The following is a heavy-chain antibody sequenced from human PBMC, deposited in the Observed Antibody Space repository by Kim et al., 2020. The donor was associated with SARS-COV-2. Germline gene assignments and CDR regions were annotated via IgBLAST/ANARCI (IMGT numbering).Heavy chain of an antibody. J-gene: IGHJ6*02. CDR2: INHSGST. V-gene: IGHV4-34*01. D-gene: IGHD6-19*01. CDR3: ARGHGSGWFWEHYYYGMDV. CDR1: GGSFSGYY. Sequence: SETLSLTCAVYGGSFSGYYWSWIRQPPGKGLEWIGEINHSGSTNYNPSLKSRVTISVDTSKNQFSLKLSSVTAADTAVYYCARGHGSGWFWEHYYYGMDVWGQGTTVTVSS.